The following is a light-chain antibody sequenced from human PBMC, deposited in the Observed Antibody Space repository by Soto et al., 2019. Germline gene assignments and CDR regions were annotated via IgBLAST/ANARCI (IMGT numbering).Light chain of an antibody. V-gene: IGKV1-5*01. J-gene: IGKJ4*01. CDR1: QSIIRW. CDR2: DAS. CDR3: QQYDSIPFT. Sequence: DIQMTQSPSTLSASVGDRVTITCRASQSIIRWLAWYQQKPGKAPNLLIYDASKLERGVPSRFSGSESGTEFTEFTLTINGLQPDDSATYFCQQYDSIPFTFGGGTKVEIK.